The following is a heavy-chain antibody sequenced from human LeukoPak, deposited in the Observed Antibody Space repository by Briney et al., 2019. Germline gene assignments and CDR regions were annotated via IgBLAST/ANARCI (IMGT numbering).Heavy chain of an antibody. CDR3: ARDGRITMVRGVIKNWFDP. D-gene: IGHD3-10*01. CDR2: ISSSSSTI. CDR1: GFTFSSYS. V-gene: IGHV3-48*04. Sequence: PGGSLRLSCAASGFTFSSYSMNWVRQAPGKGLEWVSYISSSSSTIYSADSVKGRFTISRDNAKNSLYLQMNSLRAEDTAVYYCARDGRITMVRGVIKNWFDPWGQGTLVTVSS. J-gene: IGHJ5*02.